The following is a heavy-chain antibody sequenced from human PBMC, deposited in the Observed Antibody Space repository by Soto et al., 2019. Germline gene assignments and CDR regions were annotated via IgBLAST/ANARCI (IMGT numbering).Heavy chain of an antibody. D-gene: IGHD2-15*01. CDR3: ARVRGYGGISWYFDL. Sequence: QVQLQESGPGLVKPSQTLSLTCTVSGGSISSGDYYWSWIRQPPGKGLEWIGYIYYSGSTYYNPSLKRRVTTSVDASTTQFSLKLSSVTAADTAVYYCARVRGYGGISWYFDLWGRGTLVTVSS. J-gene: IGHJ2*01. CDR1: GGSISSGDYY. CDR2: IYYSGST. V-gene: IGHV4-30-4*01.